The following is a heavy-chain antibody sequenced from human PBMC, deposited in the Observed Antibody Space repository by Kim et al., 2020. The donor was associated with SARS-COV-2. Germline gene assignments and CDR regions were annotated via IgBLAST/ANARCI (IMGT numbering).Heavy chain of an antibody. V-gene: IGHV3-7*01. D-gene: IGHD6-13*01. CDR1: GFSFSSYW. CDR3: AKRFSSNRHTIRYMDV. CDR2: IKYDGSEK. J-gene: IGHJ6*03. Sequence: GGSLRLSCAASGFSFSSYWLTWVRQAPGKGLEWVANIKYDGSEKYYVDSVKGRFTVSRDNAKNSLYLQMDSLRAEDTAVYYCAKRFSSNRHTIRYMDVWGKGTPVIVSS.